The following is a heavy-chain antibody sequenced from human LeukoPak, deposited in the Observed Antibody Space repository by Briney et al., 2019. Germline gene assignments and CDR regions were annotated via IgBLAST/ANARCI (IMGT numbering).Heavy chain of an antibody. Sequence: GASVKVSCKASGYTFTSYCISWVRQAPGQGLDWMGWISAYNGNTNYAQKLQGRVTMTTDTSTSTAYMELRSLRSDDTAVYYCARVDGSHGDYRFDYWGQGTLVTVSS. V-gene: IGHV1-18*01. J-gene: IGHJ4*02. D-gene: IGHD4-17*01. CDR2: ISAYNGNT. CDR3: ARVDGSHGDYRFDY. CDR1: GYTFTSYC.